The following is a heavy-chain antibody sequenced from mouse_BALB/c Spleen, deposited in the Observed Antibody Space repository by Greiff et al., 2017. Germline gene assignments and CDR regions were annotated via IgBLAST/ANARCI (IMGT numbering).Heavy chain of an antibody. CDR2: ISSGGSYT. V-gene: IGHV5-9-4*01. CDR3: ARPYYYGSSYDFFAY. D-gene: IGHD1-1*01. Sequence: EVKLVESGGGLVKPGGSLKLSCAASGFTFSSYAMSWVRQSPEKRLEWVAEISSGGSYTYYPDTVTGRFIISRDNAKNTLYLQMSKVRSEDTALYYCARPYYYGSSYDFFAYWGQGTLVTVSA. J-gene: IGHJ3*01. CDR1: GFTFSSYA.